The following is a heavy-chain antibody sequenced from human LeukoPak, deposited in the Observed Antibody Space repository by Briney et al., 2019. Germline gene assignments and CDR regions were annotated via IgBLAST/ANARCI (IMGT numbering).Heavy chain of an antibody. Sequence: GGSLRLSCAASGFTFSSHWRSWVRQAPGKGLEWVANIKQDGSEKYYVDSVKGRFTISRDNAKNSLYLQMNSLRAEDTAMYYSARDCSSTSCMDVWGKGTTVTVSS. J-gene: IGHJ6*03. V-gene: IGHV3-7*01. CDR2: IKQDGSEK. CDR3: ARDCSSTSCMDV. CDR1: GFTFSSHW. D-gene: IGHD2-2*01.